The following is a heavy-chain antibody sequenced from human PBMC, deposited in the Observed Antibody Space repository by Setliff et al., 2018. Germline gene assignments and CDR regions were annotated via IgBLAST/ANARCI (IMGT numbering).Heavy chain of an antibody. CDR1: GGSIISSNYY. J-gene: IGHJ6*03. V-gene: IGHV4-39*07. CDR3: AREQWLDPPGYYYMDV. Sequence: PSETLSLTCTVSGGSIISSNYYWGWIRQPPGKGLEWIGSIYYSGNTYYNPSLRSRVTISVDTSKNLFSLKLSSVTAADMAVYYCAREQWLDPPGYYYMDVWAKGTTVTVSS. CDR2: IYYSGNT. D-gene: IGHD6-19*01.